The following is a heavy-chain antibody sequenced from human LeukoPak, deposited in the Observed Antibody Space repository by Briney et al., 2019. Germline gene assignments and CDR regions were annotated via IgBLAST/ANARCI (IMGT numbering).Heavy chain of an antibody. CDR3: ATPPRYCSSTSCYTTFDY. CDR1: GFTFSTYT. J-gene: IGHJ4*02. CDR2: MSFDGSSK. V-gene: IGHV3-30-3*01. D-gene: IGHD2-2*02. Sequence: GGSLRLSCAASGFTFSTYTMHWVRQAPGKGLEWMAVMSFDGSSKYYAESVKGRFTISRDNSKNTLYLQMNSLRAEDTAVYHCATPPRYCSSTSCYTTFDYWGQGTLVTVSS.